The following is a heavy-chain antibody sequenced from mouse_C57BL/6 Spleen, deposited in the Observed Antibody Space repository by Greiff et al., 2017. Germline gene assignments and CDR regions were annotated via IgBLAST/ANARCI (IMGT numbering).Heavy chain of an antibody. CDR3: ARSYDPAWFAY. D-gene: IGHD2-3*01. J-gene: IGHJ3*01. CDR2: IYPGDGDT. Sequence: QVQLQQSGPELVKPGASVKISCKASGYAFRSSWMHWVKQRPGKGLEWIGRIYPGDGDTNYNGKFKGKATLTADTSSSTAYMQLSSLTSEDSAVYFCARSYDPAWFAYWGQGTLVTVSA. V-gene: IGHV1-82*01. CDR1: GYAFRSSW.